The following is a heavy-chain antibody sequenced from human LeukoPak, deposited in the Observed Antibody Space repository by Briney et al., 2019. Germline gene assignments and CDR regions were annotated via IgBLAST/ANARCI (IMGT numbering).Heavy chain of an antibody. Sequence: GESLKISCKGPGYSFPNYWSGGVRQMPGKGLEWMGIIYPGDVDTRYSPFFQGQVTISADTSINTAFLQWSSLKASDTAMYYCARQGIMVAGVFDFWGQGTVVTVSS. V-gene: IGHV5-51*01. CDR3: ARQGIMVAGVFDF. D-gene: IGHD2-15*01. J-gene: IGHJ4*02. CDR2: IYPGDVDT. CDR1: GYSFPNYW.